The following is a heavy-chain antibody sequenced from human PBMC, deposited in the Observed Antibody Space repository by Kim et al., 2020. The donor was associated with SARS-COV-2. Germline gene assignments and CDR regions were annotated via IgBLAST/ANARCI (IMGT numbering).Heavy chain of an antibody. V-gene: IGHV3-15*01. D-gene: IGHD2-15*01. CDR3: TTVGDFIVVVVAATGDGMDV. CDR1: GFTFSNAW. Sequence: GGSLRLSCAASGFTFSNAWMSWVRQAPGKGLEWVGRIKSKTDGGTTDYAAPVKGRFTISRDDSKNTLYLQMNSLKTEDTAVYYCTTVGDFIVVVVAATGDGMDVWGQGTTVTVSS. J-gene: IGHJ6*02. CDR2: IKSKTDGGTT.